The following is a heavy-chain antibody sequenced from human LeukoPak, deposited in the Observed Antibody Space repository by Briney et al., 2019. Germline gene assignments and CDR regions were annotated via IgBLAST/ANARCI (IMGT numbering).Heavy chain of an antibody. J-gene: IGHJ6*03. V-gene: IGHV1-8*03. CDR1: GYTFTGYY. CDR3: ARGVVCSSTSCFLQYYYYMDV. CDR2: INPNSGNT. Sequence: GASVKVSCKASGYTFTGYYMHWVRQAPGQGLEWMGWINPNSGNTGYAQKFQGRVTITRNTSISTAYMELSSLRSEDTAVYYCARGVVCSSTSCFLQYYYYMDVWGKGTTVTVSS. D-gene: IGHD2-2*01.